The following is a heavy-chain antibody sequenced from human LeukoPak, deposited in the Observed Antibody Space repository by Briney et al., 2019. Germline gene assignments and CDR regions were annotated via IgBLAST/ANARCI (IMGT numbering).Heavy chain of an antibody. D-gene: IGHD2-2*01. V-gene: IGHV3-33*06. J-gene: IGHJ6*03. CDR1: GFTFSSYS. Sequence: GGSLRLSCAASGFTFSSYSMNWVRQAPGKGLEWVAVIWYDGSNKYYADSVKGRFTISRDNSKNTLYLQMNSLRAEDTAAYYCAKDPSYCSSTSCSGYMDVWGKGTTVTVSS. CDR3: AKDPSYCSSTSCSGYMDV. CDR2: IWYDGSNK.